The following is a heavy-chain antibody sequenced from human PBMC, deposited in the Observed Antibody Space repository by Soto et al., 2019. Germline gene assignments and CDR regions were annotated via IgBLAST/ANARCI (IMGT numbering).Heavy chain of an antibody. CDR2: ISGGGETT. CDR1: GFTFSRYA. D-gene: IGHD3-10*01. Sequence: EVQLLGSGGGLVQPGGSLRLSCAASGFTFSRYAMCWVRQAPGKGLECVSAISGGGETTYYADSVKGRFTISRDNSKNTLYLQMNSLRAADTAVYYCAFNSGSGSYYFDYWGQGTLVTVSS. CDR3: AFNSGSGSYYFDY. V-gene: IGHV3-23*01. J-gene: IGHJ4*02.